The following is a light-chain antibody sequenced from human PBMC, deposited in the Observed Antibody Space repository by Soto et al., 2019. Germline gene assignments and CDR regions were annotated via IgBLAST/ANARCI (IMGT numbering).Light chain of an antibody. Sequence: EIVLTQSPATLSLSPGESATLSCRASQSVSNYLAWYQQKPGQAPRLLIYDASNRATGIPARFSGSGSGTDFTLTISSLEPEDFAVYYCQQRSSWPPTPTFGGGTKVDNK. J-gene: IGKJ4*01. CDR3: QQRSSWPPTPT. CDR2: DAS. V-gene: IGKV3-11*01. CDR1: QSVSNY.